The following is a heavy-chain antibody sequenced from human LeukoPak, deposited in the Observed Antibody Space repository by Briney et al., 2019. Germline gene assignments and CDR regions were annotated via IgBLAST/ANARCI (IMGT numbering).Heavy chain of an antibody. J-gene: IGHJ4*02. CDR3: ARDSDYMYSGSYVN. D-gene: IGHD1-26*01. CDR1: GYTFTGSY. Sequence: ASVKVSCKASGYTFTGSYIHWVRQAPGQGLEWMGWISAYNGNTNYAQKLQGRVTMTTDTSTSTAYMELRSLRSDDTAVYYCARDSDYMYSGSYVNWGPGTLVTVSS. CDR2: ISAYNGNT. V-gene: IGHV1-18*04.